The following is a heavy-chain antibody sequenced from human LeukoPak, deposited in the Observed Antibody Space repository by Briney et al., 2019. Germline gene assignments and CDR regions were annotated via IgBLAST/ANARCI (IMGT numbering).Heavy chain of an antibody. Sequence: GGSLRLSCAASGFTFSSYAMHWVRQAPGKGLEWVAVISYDGSNKYYADSVKGRFTISRDNSKNTLYLQMNSLRAEDTAVYYCAREEYYYDNDAFDIWGQGTMVTVSS. J-gene: IGHJ3*02. D-gene: IGHD3-22*01. CDR3: AREEYYYDNDAFDI. CDR2: ISYDGSNK. V-gene: IGHV3-30-3*01. CDR1: GFTFSSYA.